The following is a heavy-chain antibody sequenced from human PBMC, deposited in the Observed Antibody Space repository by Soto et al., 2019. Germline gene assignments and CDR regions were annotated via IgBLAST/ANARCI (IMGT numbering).Heavy chain of an antibody. D-gene: IGHD3-3*01. V-gene: IGHV4-31*03. CDR2: IYYSGST. CDR3: ARAFWSGAHDAFDI. CDR1: GGSISSGGYY. Sequence: QVQLQESGPGLVKPSQTLSLTCPVSGGSISSGGYYWSWIRQHPGKGLEWIGYIYYSGSTYYNPSLKSRVTISVDTSKNQFSLKLSSVTAADTAVYYCARAFWSGAHDAFDIWGQGTMVTVSS. J-gene: IGHJ3*02.